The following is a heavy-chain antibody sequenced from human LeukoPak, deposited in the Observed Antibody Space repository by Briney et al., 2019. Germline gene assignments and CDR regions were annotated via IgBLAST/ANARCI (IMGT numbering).Heavy chain of an antibody. CDR3: ARDFWSGSPD. V-gene: IGHV3-11*04. CDR1: GFTFSDYY. D-gene: IGHD3-3*01. Sequence: GGSLRLSCAASGFTFSDYYMSWIRKAPGKGLEWVSYITSSGSTIYYADSVKGRFTISRDNAKNSLYLQMNSLRVEDTAVYYCARDFWSGSPDWGQGTLVTVSS. CDR2: ITSSGSTI. J-gene: IGHJ4*02.